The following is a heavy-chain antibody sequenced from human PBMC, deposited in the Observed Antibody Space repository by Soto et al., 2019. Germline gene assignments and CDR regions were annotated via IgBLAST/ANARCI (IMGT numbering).Heavy chain of an antibody. J-gene: IGHJ6*02. D-gene: IGHD3-10*01. CDR3: ARVSGIYYYGMDV. CDR1: GGSISSGGYS. CDR2: INHSGST. V-gene: IGHV4-30-2*01. Sequence: SETLSLTCAVSGGSISSGGYSWSWIRQPPGKGLEWIGYINHSGSTNYNPSLKSRVTISVDTSKNQSSLKLSSVTAADTAVYYCARVSGIYYYGMDVWGQGTTVTVSS.